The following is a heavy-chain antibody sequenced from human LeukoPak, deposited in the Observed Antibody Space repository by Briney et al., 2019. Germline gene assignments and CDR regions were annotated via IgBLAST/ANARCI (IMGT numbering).Heavy chain of an antibody. CDR1: GGSISSYY. Sequence: SETLSLTCTVSGGSISSYYWSWIRQPPGKGLEWIGYIYYSGSTNYNPSLKSRVTISVDTSKNQFPLKLSSVTAADTAVYYCARDFGWFGESNRGEFDPWGQGTLVTVSS. CDR2: IYYSGST. D-gene: IGHD3-10*01. J-gene: IGHJ5*02. V-gene: IGHV4-59*01. CDR3: ARDFGWFGESNRGEFDP.